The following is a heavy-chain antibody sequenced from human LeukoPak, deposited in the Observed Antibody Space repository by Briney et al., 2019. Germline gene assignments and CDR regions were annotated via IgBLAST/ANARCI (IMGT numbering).Heavy chain of an antibody. CDR3: ARSGWLRFYFDY. CDR2: INHSGST. J-gene: IGHJ4*02. CDR1: GGSFSGYY. Sequence: SETLSLTCAVYGGSFSGYYWSWIRQPPGKGLEWIGEINHSGSTNYNPSLKSRVTISVDTSKNQFSLKLSSVTAADTAVYYCARSGWLRFYFDYWGQGTLVTVPS. D-gene: IGHD5-24*01. V-gene: IGHV4-34*01.